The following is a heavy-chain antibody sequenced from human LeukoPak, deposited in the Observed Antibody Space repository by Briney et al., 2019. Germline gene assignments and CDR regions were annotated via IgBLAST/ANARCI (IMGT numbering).Heavy chain of an antibody. CDR1: GFTFDDYA. Sequence: GGSLRLSWAASGFTFDDYAMHWVRQAPGKGLEWVSGISWNSGSIGYADSVKGRFTISRDNAKNSLYLQMNSLRAEDTALYYCAQTSSGWLNFDYWGRGTLVTVSS. CDR3: AQTSSGWLNFDY. CDR2: ISWNSGSI. J-gene: IGHJ4*02. V-gene: IGHV3-9*01. D-gene: IGHD6-19*01.